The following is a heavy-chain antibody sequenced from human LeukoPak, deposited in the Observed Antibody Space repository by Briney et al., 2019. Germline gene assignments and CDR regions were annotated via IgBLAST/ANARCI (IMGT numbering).Heavy chain of an antibody. V-gene: IGHV1-8*01. CDR3: ARFDAKYYYDSSGYDY. CDR1: GYTFTSYD. CDR2: MNPNSGNT. Sequence: ASVKVSCKASGYTFTSYDINWVRQATGQGLEWMGWMNPNSGNTGYAQKFQGRVTMTRNTSISTAYMEPSSLRSEDTAVYYCARFDAKYYYDSSGYDYWGQGTLVTVSS. J-gene: IGHJ4*02. D-gene: IGHD3-22*01.